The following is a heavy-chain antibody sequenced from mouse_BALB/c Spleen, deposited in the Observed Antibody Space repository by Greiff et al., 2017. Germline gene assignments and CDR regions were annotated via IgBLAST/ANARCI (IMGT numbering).Heavy chain of an antibody. Sequence: QVQLQQPGAELVKPGASVKLSCKASGYTFTSYWMHWVKQRPGQGLEWIGEIDPSDSYTNYNQKFKGKATLTVDKSSSTAYMQLSSLTSEDSAVYYCSRPDGGRGWFAYWGQGTPVTVSA. CDR3: SRPDGGRGWFAY. CDR2: IDPSDSYT. V-gene: IGHV1-69*02. CDR1: GYTFTSYW. J-gene: IGHJ3*01.